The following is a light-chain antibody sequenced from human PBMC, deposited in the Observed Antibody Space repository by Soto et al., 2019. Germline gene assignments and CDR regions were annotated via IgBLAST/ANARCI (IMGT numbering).Light chain of an antibody. V-gene: IGKV3-15*01. CDR3: QQYNNWPLP. Sequence: EVVMTQSPATLSASPGERATLSCRASQSVSRNLTWYQQTPGQAPRLLIYGASTRGTGVPARFSRSGSGTEFTLTVGTLQSEDFAVYFCQQYNNWPLPFGGGTKV. J-gene: IGKJ4*02. CDR1: QSVSRN. CDR2: GAS.